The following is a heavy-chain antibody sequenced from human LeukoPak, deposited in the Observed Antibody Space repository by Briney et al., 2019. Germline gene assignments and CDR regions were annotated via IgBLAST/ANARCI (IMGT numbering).Heavy chain of an antibody. V-gene: IGHV3-66*01. CDR1: GFTVSSRY. CDR2: LHAGGSA. D-gene: IGHD6-19*01. CDR3: ASEEFSDSSVIRLGY. J-gene: IGHJ4*02. Sequence: RGSLRLSCAASGFTVSSRYMTWVRQAPGKWLEWVSILHAGGSAYYAASVEGRFVISRDNPKNTLYLQMNSLGAEDTAMYFCASEEFSDSSVIRLGYWGQGTLVTVSS.